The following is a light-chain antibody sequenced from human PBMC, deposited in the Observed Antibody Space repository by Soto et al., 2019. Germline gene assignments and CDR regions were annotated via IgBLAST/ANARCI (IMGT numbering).Light chain of an antibody. Sequence: QSVLTQPASVSGSPGQSITISCTGTSSDVGGYNYVSWHQQHPGKAPKLMIYDVSNRPSGVSNRFSGSKSGNTASLTISGLQAEDEDDYYCSSYTSSSTYVFGTGTKVTVL. V-gene: IGLV2-14*01. CDR1: SSDVGGYNY. J-gene: IGLJ1*01. CDR3: SSYTSSSTYV. CDR2: DVS.